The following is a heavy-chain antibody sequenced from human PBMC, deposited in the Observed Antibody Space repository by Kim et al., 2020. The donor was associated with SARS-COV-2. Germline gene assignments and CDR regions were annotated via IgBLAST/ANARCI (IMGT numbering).Heavy chain of an antibody. V-gene: IGHV3-23*01. D-gene: IGHD3-10*01. J-gene: IGHJ4*02. CDR2: IGSTGSDT. Sequence: GGSLRLSCAASGFTFSNYIMTWVRQAPGKGLEWVSTIGSTGSDTYYADSVKGRFTISRDNSKSTLHLQMSGLRAEDTAIYYCAKWSVDLWALNWGQGALVTVSS. CDR3: AKWSVDLWALN. CDR1: GFTFSNYI.